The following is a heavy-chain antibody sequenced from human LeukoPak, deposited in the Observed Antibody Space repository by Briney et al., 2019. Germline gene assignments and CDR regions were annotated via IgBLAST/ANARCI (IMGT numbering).Heavy chain of an antibody. D-gene: IGHD6-13*01. CDR2: ISSSSSTI. J-gene: IGHJ4*02. V-gene: IGHV3-48*01. CDR3: TRARSGSWYGSHGDY. CDR1: GFTFSSYS. Sequence: GGSLRLSCAASGFTFSSYSMNWVRQAPGKGLEWVSYISSSSSTIYYADSVKGRFTISRDNAKNSLYLQMNSLRAEDTAVYYCTRARSGSWYGSHGDYWGQGTLVTVSS.